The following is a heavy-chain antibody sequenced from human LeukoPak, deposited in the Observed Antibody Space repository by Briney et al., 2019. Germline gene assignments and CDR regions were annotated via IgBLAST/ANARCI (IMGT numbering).Heavy chain of an antibody. CDR2: ISSGTTYI. D-gene: IGHD1-14*01. CDR1: GFTFSSFG. V-gene: IGHV3-21*01. CDR3: ARSPDRYGMDV. J-gene: IGHJ6*02. Sequence: GGSLRLSCAASGFTFSSFGMNWVRQAPGKGLEWVSSISSGTTYIYYADSVKGRFTISRDNAKNSLYLQMNSLRAEDTAVYFCARSPDRYGMDVWGQGTTVTVSS.